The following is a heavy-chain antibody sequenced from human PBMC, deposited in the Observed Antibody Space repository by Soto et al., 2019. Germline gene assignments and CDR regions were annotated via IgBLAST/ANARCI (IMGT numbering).Heavy chain of an antibody. CDR2: ISWNSGSI. J-gene: IGHJ6*03. CDR3: EKASHYYGSGSYYHPYYYYYYMDV. D-gene: IGHD3-10*01. CDR1: GFTFDDYA. Sequence: EVQLVESGGGLVQPGRSLRLSCAASGFTFDDYAMHWVRQAPGKGLEWVSGISWNSGSIGYADSVKGRFTISRDKAKNSLYLQMNSLRAEVTALYYCEKASHYYGSGSYYHPYYYYYYMDVWGKGTTVTVSS. V-gene: IGHV3-9*01.